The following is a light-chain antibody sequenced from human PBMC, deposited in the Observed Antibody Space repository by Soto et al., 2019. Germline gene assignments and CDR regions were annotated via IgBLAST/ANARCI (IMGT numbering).Light chain of an antibody. J-gene: IGLJ1*01. Sequence: QSALTQPASVSGAPGQSITISCTGTSNDVGCYNFVSWYQQHPDKAPKLMIYDVTNRPSGFSNRFSGSKSGNTASLTISGLQAEDEADYYCSSYTSISTYVFGTGTKVTVL. CDR1: SNDVGCYNF. V-gene: IGLV2-14*01. CDR2: DVT. CDR3: SSYTSISTYV.